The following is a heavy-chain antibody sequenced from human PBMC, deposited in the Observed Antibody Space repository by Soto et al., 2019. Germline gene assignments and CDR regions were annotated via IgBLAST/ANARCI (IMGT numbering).Heavy chain of an antibody. CDR2: ISAYNGNT. CDR3: ARDLTYSSSWYNYYYYYYGMDF. V-gene: IGHV1-18*04. D-gene: IGHD6-13*01. J-gene: IGHJ6*02. CDR1: GYTFTSYG. Sequence: ASVEVSCKASGYTFTSYGISWVRQAPGQGLEWMGWISAYNGNTNYAQKLQGRVTMTTDTSTSTAYMELRSLRSDDAAVYYCARDLTYSSSWYNYYYYYYGMDFWGQGTLVTVSS.